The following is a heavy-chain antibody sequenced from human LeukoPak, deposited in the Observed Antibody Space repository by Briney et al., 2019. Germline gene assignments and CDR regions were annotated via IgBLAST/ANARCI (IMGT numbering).Heavy chain of an antibody. V-gene: IGHV4-59*01. J-gene: IGHJ4*02. CDR2: IYYSGST. CDR3: ARDPHPYSSGGENYFDY. CDR1: GGSISSYY. Sequence: SETLSLTCTVSGGSISSYYWSWIRQPPGKGLEWIGYIYYSGSTNYNPSLKSRVAISVDTSKNQFSLKPSSVTAADTAVYYCARDPHPYSSGGENYFDYWGQGTLVTVSS. D-gene: IGHD6-19*01.